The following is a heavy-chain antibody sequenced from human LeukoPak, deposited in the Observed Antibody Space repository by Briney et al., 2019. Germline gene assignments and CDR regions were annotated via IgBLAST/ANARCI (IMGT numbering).Heavy chain of an antibody. CDR1: GFTVSSNY. V-gene: IGHV3-53*01. Sequence: GGSLRLSCAASGFTVSSNYMSWVRQAPGKGLEWVSVIYSGGSRYYADSVKGRFTTSRDNSKNTLYLQMNSLGAEDTAVYYCARETFRGVFDYWGQGTLVTVSS. D-gene: IGHD3-16*01. CDR2: IYSGGSR. CDR3: ARETFRGVFDY. J-gene: IGHJ4*02.